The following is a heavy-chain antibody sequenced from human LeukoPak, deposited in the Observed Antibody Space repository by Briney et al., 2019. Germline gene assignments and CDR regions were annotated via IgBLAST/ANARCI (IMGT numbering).Heavy chain of an antibody. CDR3: ARGENYYHYYMDV. CDR2: INPNSGGT. Sequence: ASVKVSCKASGYTFTGYYMHWVRQAPGQGLEWMGWINPNSGGTNYAQKFQGRVTMTKDTSTNTAYMELRSLKSDDTAVYYCARGENYYHYYMDVWGKGTTVTVSS. V-gene: IGHV1-2*02. J-gene: IGHJ6*03. CDR1: GYTFTGYY.